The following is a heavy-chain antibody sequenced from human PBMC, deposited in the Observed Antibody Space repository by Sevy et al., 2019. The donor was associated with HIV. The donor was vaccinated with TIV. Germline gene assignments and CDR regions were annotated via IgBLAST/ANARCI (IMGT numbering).Heavy chain of an antibody. CDR3: AREIVLMVYAAAFDF. V-gene: IGHV3-30-3*01. Sequence: GGSLRLSCAASGFTFSSDAMHWVRQAPGKGLEWVAVISYDGSNKYYADSVKGRFTISRDNSKNTLYLQMNSLRAEDTAVYYCAREIVLMVYAAAFDFWGQGTMVTVSS. D-gene: IGHD2-8*01. CDR1: GFTFSSDA. J-gene: IGHJ3*01. CDR2: ISYDGSNK.